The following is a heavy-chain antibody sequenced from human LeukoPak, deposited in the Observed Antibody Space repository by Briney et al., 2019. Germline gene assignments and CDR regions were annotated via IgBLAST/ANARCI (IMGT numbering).Heavy chain of an antibody. CDR1: GLPVGINY. D-gene: IGHD6-19*01. CDR2: LYSGGST. V-gene: IGHV3-66*02. J-gene: IGHJ5*02. CDR3: ARLLSSSGWYWCDP. Sequence: PGGSLRPPCAAPGLPVGINYISWVRQAPGKGLGRVSVLYSGGSTYYADSVKGRFTISRDNSKNTLYLQMNILRAEATAVYYCARLLSSSGWYWCDPWGQGTLVTVSS.